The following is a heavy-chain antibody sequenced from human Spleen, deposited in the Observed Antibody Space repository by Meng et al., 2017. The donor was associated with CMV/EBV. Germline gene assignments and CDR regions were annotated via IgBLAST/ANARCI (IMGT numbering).Heavy chain of an antibody. CDR2: IYYSGNT. V-gene: IGHV4-30-4*01. D-gene: IGHD1-14*01. Sequence: QVRVQESGQGLVKPSQTLSLNCTVSGGSMSSGDYFWNWIRQPPGKGLEWIGYIYYSGNTYYNPSLKSRVTISIDTSKNQFSLKLSSVTAADTAVYYCARAEYYNWFDPWGQGTLVTVSS. CDR1: GGSMSSGDYF. CDR3: ARAEYYNWFDP. J-gene: IGHJ5*02.